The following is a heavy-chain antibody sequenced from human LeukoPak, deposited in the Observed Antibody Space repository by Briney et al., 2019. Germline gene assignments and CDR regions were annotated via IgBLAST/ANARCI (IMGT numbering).Heavy chain of an antibody. CDR3: AELGITMIGGV. Sequence: GGSLRLSCAASGFTFTTNWMTWVRQAPGKGLEWVATINQDGSEKYNVDSVKGRFTISRDNAKNSLYLQMNSLRAEDTAVYYCAELGITMIGGVWGKGTTVTISS. D-gene: IGHD3-10*02. CDR2: INQDGSEK. V-gene: IGHV3-7*01. J-gene: IGHJ6*03. CDR1: GFTFTTNW.